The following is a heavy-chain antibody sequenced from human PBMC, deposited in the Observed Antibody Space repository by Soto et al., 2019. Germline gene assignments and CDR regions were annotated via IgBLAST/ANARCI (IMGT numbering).Heavy chain of an antibody. Sequence: QGQLVQSGAEVKKPGSSVKVSCKASGGSFRTYAINWVRQAPGQGLEWMGGIIPMLAAPIYAQKFQGSLTITADESTTTVYMELSSLTSEDTAVYYCARVGPPSPSVIWFFDLWGRGTLVTVSS. D-gene: IGHD2-21*01. V-gene: IGHV1-69*01. J-gene: IGHJ2*01. CDR1: GGSFRTYA. CDR2: IIPMLAAP. CDR3: ARVGPPSPSVIWFFDL.